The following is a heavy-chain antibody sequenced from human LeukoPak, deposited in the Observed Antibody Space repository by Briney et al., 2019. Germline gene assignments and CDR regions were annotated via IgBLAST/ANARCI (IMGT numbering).Heavy chain of an antibody. V-gene: IGHV4-30-4*01. CDR3: ARSGRWLHNSGIDY. CDR2: IYYNGST. CDR1: GGSISSGDYY. Sequence: SETLSLTCTVSGGSISSGDYYWSWIRQPPGKGLEWIGYIYYNGSTYYNPSLKSRVTISVDTSKNQFSLKLSSVTAADTAVYYCARSGRWLHNSGIDYWGQGTLVTVSS. D-gene: IGHD5-24*01. J-gene: IGHJ4*02.